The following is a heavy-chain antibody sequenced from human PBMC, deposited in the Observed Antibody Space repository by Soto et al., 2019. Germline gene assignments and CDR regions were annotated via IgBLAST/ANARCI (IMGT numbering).Heavy chain of an antibody. J-gene: IGHJ4*02. CDR1: GFSVSARGVG. D-gene: IGHD3-16*01. Sequence: ESCPTLVNPTQTLTLTCTVSGFSVSARGVGVGWIRQPPGKALEWLGIIYWNDDKRYSPSLKSRLTITKDTPKNQVVLTMTNMDPVDTATYYCAHSPWGAAPDYWGQGTPVTVSS. CDR3: AHSPWGAAPDY. CDR2: IYWNDDK. V-gene: IGHV2-5*01.